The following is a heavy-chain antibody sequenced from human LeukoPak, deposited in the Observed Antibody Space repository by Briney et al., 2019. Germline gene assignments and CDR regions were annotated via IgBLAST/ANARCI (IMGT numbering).Heavy chain of an antibody. D-gene: IGHD3-10*01. V-gene: IGHV4-34*01. J-gene: IGHJ3*02. CDR1: GGSFSGYY. Sequence: SETLSLTCAVYGGSFSGYYWSWIRQPPGKGLEWIGEINHSGSTNYNPSLKSRVTISVDTSKNQFSLKLSSVTAADTAVYYCARGSHITMVRGVIKTAFDIWGQGTMVTVSS. CDR3: ARGSHITMVRGVIKTAFDI. CDR2: INHSGST.